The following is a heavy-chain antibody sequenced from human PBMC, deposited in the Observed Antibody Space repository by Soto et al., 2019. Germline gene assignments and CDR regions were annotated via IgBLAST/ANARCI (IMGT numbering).Heavy chain of an antibody. V-gene: IGHV4-34*01. J-gene: IGHJ4*02. CDR3: ARQAYCGGDCYSSYFDY. CDR2: INHSGST. CDR1: GGSFSGYY. D-gene: IGHD2-21*02. Sequence: QVQLQQWGAGLLKPSETLSLTCAVYGGSFSGYYWSWIRQPPGKGLEWIGEINHSGSTNSNPSLKSRVTISVDTSKHQFALKLRSVTAADTAVYYCARQAYCGGDCYSSYFDYWGQGTLVTVSS.